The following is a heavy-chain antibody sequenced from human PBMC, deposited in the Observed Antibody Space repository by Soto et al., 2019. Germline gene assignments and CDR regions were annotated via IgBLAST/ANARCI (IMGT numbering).Heavy chain of an antibody. CDR3: ARGSGVARPTFDT. CDR1: GNPFTSFD. Sequence: ASVDVSWKASGNPFTSFDINCLPQATGQKIEWMGWMNSASAHSGYAQKFQGRVIKTTKTSISTAYMELSSLRSEDTAVYYCARGSGVARPTFDTWGQGTLVTVSS. J-gene: IGHJ5*02. V-gene: IGHV1-8*01. D-gene: IGHD3-3*01. CDR2: MNSASAHS.